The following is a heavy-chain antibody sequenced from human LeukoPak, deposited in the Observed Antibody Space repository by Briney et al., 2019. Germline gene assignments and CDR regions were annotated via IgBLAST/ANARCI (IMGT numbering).Heavy chain of an antibody. CDR3: ARQAFTVPTGWFDP. V-gene: IGHV4-39*01. CDR1: GGSISSSSYY. J-gene: IGHJ5*02. CDR2: IYYSGST. D-gene: IGHD4-17*01. Sequence: SETLSLTCTVCGGSISSSSYYWGWIRQPPGKGLEWIGSIYYSGSTYYNPSLKSRVTISVDTSKNQFSLKLSSVTAADTAVYYCARQAFTVPTGWFDPGGQGTLVTVSS.